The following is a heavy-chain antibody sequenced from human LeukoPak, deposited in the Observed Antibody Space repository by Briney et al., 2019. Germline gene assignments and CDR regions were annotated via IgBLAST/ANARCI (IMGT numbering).Heavy chain of an antibody. CDR1: GDSINSYY. D-gene: IGHD6-19*01. V-gene: IGHV4-59*08. Sequence: SETLSLTCTVSGDSINSYYWNWIRQPAGKGLEWIGTISHSGSTYYSPSLKSRVTISLDTSKNQFFLRLSSVTAADTAVYYCARGQARLSWFDPWGQGTLVTVSS. CDR2: ISHSGST. CDR3: ARGQARLSWFDP. J-gene: IGHJ5*02.